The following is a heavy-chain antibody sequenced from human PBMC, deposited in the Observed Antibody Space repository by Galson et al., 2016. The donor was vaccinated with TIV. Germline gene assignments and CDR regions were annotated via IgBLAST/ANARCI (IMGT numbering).Heavy chain of an antibody. CDR2: FDPEQHKK. D-gene: IGHD2/OR15-2a*01. CDR1: GDSLSDLS. V-gene: IGHV1-24*01. CDR3: ASVAWFPGLSLDN. Sequence: SVKVSCKVSGDSLSDLSMHWVRQAPGKGLEWMAGFDPEQHKKIYAQKLQGRVTLTEDTSTDTAFPELSSLSFEDTAVYYCASVAWFPGLSLDNWGQGTLVIVSS. J-gene: IGHJ4*02.